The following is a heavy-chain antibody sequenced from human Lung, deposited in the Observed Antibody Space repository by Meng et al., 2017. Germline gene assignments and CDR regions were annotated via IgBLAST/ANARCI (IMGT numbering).Heavy chain of an antibody. V-gene: IGHV4-31*02. CDR3: ARDLRGVRGDT. Sequence: LHDSGPRSLKSSQPPSISCPVACASMSSCVYYCDWCRPHPGKSLEWIGCVYYRGSAYYTPSLESRVTTSMDTSKNQVSLKLTSVTAADTAVYYCARDLRGVRGDTWGRGTLVTVSS. D-gene: IGHD3-10*01. CDR2: VYYRGSA. J-gene: IGHJ5*02. CDR1: CASMSSCVYY.